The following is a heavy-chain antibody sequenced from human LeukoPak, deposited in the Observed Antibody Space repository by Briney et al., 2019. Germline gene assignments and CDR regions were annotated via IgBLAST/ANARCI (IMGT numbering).Heavy chain of an antibody. J-gene: IGHJ6*03. Sequence: PSETLSLTCTVSGGSISSHYWSWIRQPPGKGLEWIGYIYYSGSTNYNPSLKSRVTISVDTSKNQFSLKLSSVTAADTAVYYCARGWYYMDVWGTGTTVNVSS. CDR3: ARGWYYMDV. CDR2: IYYSGST. CDR1: GGSISSHY. V-gene: IGHV4-59*11.